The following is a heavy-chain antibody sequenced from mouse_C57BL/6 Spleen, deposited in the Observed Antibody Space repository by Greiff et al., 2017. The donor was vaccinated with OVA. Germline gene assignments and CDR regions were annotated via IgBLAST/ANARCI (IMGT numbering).Heavy chain of an antibody. Sequence: VQLQQSGAELVRPGTSVKLSCKASGYTFTSYWMHWVKQRPGQGLEWIGVIAPSDSYTNYNQKFKGKATLTVDTSSSTAYMQLSSLTSEDSVVYDCARSGTYYGSSRFAYWGQGTLVTVSA. V-gene: IGHV1-59*01. J-gene: IGHJ3*01. D-gene: IGHD1-1*01. CDR1: GYTFTSYW. CDR3: ARSGTYYGSSRFAY. CDR2: IAPSDSYT.